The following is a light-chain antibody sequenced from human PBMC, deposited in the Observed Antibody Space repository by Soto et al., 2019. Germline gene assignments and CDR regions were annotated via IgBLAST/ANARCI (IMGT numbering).Light chain of an antibody. CDR2: GAS. CDR3: QQYNNWPLT. CDR1: QSVSSN. J-gene: IGKJ4*01. V-gene: IGKV3-15*01. Sequence: EIVMTQYPATLSVSPGERATLSCRASQSVSSNLAWYQQKPGQAPRLLIYGASTRATGIPARFSGSGSGTDFTLTISSLQSEDFAVYYCQQYNNWPLTFGGGTKVEIK.